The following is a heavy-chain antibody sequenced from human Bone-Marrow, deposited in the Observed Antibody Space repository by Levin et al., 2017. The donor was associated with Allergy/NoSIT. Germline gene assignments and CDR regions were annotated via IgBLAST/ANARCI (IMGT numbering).Heavy chain of an antibody. V-gene: IGHV3-53*01. CDR1: GFTVSSNY. CDR3: ARKGSYYYYGMDV. CDR2: IYSGGST. Sequence: ETLSLTCAASGFTVSSNYMSWVRQAPGKGLEWVSVIYSGGSTYYADSVKGRFTISRDNSKNTLYLQMNSLRAEDTAVYYCARKGSYYYYGMDVWGQGTTVTVSS. J-gene: IGHJ6*02.